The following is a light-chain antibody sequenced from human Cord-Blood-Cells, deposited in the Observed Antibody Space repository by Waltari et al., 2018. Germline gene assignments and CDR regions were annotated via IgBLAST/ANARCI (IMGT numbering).Light chain of an antibody. CDR1: QGISSY. Sequence: AIRMTQSPSSFSASTGDRVTITCRASQGISSYLAWYQQKPGKAPKLLIYAASTLQSGVPSRFRGSGSETDFTLTISCLQSEDFATYYCQQYYSYPRTFGQGTKVEIK. CDR3: QQYYSYPRT. J-gene: IGKJ1*01. CDR2: AAS. V-gene: IGKV1-8*01.